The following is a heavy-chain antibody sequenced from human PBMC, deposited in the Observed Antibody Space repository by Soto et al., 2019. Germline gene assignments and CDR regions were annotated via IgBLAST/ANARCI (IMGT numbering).Heavy chain of an antibody. D-gene: IGHD6-25*01. CDR3: ARGGSGWTRGGWLGP. Sequence: QVQLVQSGGGLVKPGGSLTLSCAASGFSFSDYYMIWARQAPGKGLEWLSYISDSGNTIYYADSVRARFTIFRDNAATSVYLQRTGLSYGDTAFYYCARGGSGWTRGGWLGPWGQGSLVTVSS. V-gene: IGHV3-11*01. CDR1: GFSFSDYY. CDR2: ISDSGNTI. J-gene: IGHJ5*02.